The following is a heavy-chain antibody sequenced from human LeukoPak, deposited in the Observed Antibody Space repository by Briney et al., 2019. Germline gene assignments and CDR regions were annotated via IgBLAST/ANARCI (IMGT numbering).Heavy chain of an antibody. CDR2: INHSGST. V-gene: IGHV4-34*01. Sequence: SETLSLTCAVYGGSFSGYYWSWIRQPPGKGLEWIGEINHSGSTNYNPSLKSRVTISVDTSKNQFSLKLSSVTAADTAVYYCARVFSYPLRAPFDPWGQGTLITVSS. CDR3: ARVFSYPLRAPFDP. J-gene: IGHJ5*02. CDR1: GGSFSGYY. D-gene: IGHD3-3*01.